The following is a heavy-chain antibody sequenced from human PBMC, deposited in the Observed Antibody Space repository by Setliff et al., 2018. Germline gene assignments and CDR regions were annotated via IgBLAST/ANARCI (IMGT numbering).Heavy chain of an antibody. Sequence: LRLSCAASGFTFDDYGMSWVRQAPGKGLGWVSGINWNGGSTGYAGSVKGRFTISRDNAKNSLYLQMNSLRVEDTALYYCARYSSGWTGGASDIWGQGTMVTVSS. CDR2: INWNGGST. J-gene: IGHJ3*02. V-gene: IGHV3-20*04. CDR3: ARYSSGWTGGASDI. D-gene: IGHD6-19*01. CDR1: GFTFDDYG.